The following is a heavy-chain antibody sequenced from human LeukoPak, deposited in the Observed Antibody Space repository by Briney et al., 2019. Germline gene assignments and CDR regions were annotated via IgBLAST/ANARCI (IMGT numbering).Heavy chain of an antibody. D-gene: IGHD3-10*02. CDR3: AELGITMIGGV. CDR2: ISGSGGST. Sequence: GSLRLSCAASGFTFSSYGMSWVRQAPGKGLEWVSAISGSGGSTYYADSVKGRFTISRDNAKNSLYLQMNSLRAEDTAVYYCAELGITMIGGVWGKGTTVTISS. CDR1: GFTFSSYG. J-gene: IGHJ6*04. V-gene: IGHV3-23*01.